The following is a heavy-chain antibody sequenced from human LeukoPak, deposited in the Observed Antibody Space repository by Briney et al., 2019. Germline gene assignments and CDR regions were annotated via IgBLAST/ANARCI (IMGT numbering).Heavy chain of an antibody. CDR3: AHRHELWFGFDY. J-gene: IGHJ4*02. D-gene: IGHD3-10*01. Sequence: SGPTLVNPTQTLTLTCTFSGFSLSTSGVGVGWIRQPPGKALEWLALIYWDDKRYSPSLKSRLTITKDTSKNQVVLTMTNMDPVDTATYYCAHRHELWFGFDYWGQGTLVTVSS. V-gene: IGHV2-5*01. CDR2: IYWDDK. CDR1: GFSLSTSGVG.